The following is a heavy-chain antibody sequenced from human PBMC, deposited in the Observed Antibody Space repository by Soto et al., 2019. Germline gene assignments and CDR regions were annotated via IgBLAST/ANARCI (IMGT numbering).Heavy chain of an antibody. CDR2: ISSSSSTI. D-gene: IGHD2-21*01. J-gene: IGHJ4*02. CDR3: AREDSVRGEAYFDY. CDR1: GFTFSSYS. V-gene: IGHV3-48*02. Sequence: GGSLRLSCAASGFTFSSYSMNWVRQAPGKGLEWVSYISSSSSTIYYADSVKGRFTISRDNAKNSLYLQMNSLRDEDTAVYYCAREDSVRGEAYFDYWGQGTLVTVSS.